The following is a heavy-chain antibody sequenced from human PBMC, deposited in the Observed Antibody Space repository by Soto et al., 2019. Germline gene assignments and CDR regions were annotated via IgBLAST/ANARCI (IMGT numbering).Heavy chain of an antibody. D-gene: IGHD5-18*01. CDR3: ARDIDRYSYGLDN. Sequence: PGGSLRLSCAASGFSVTSYAMHWVRQAPGKGPEWVAVIWYDGDNKYYADSVEGRFTISRDNSKNTLYLQMNSLRVAETAVYYCARDIDRYSYGLDNWGQGILVTVSS. J-gene: IGHJ4*02. V-gene: IGHV3-33*01. CDR1: GFSVTSYA. CDR2: IWYDGDNK.